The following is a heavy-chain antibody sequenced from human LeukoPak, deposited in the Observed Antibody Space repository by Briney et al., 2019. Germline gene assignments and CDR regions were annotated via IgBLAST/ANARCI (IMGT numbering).Heavy chain of an antibody. CDR2: IKQDGSEK. CDR1: GFTFSSYW. CDR3: ARDGYYDFWSGSDAFDI. J-gene: IGHJ3*02. D-gene: IGHD3-3*01. V-gene: IGHV3-7*03. Sequence: SGGSLRLSCAASGFTFSSYWMSWVRQAPGKGLEWVANIKQDGSEKYYVDSVKGRFTISRDNAKNSLYLQMNSLRAEDTAVYYCARDGYYDFWSGSDAFDIWGQGTMVTVSS.